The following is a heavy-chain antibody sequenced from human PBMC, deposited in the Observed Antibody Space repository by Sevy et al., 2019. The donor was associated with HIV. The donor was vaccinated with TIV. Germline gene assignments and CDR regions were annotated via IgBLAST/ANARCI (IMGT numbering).Heavy chain of an antibody. D-gene: IGHD3-9*01. V-gene: IGHV3-23*01. CDR2: ISGSGGST. Sequence: GGSLRLSCAASGFTFSSYAMSWVRQAPGKGLEWVSAISGSGGSTYYADSVKGRFTISRDNSKNTLYLQMNSLRAEDTAVYCCAKFTPDYDILTGYSGREGYYFDYWGQGTLVTVSS. CDR1: GFTFSSYA. CDR3: AKFTPDYDILTGYSGREGYYFDY. J-gene: IGHJ4*02.